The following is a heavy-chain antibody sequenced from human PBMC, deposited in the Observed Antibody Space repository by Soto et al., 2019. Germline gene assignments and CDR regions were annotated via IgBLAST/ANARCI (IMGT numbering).Heavy chain of an antibody. J-gene: IGHJ4*02. Sequence: PGGSLRLSCVSSGFTFSADDMIWVRRPPGKGLEWVSKIGPGAKTMDYGDSAKGRFTISRDNTKNTLYMHMDNLRGEDTAVYYCARVIEERLEFGNGGQGTQVTVSS. CDR3: ARVIEERLEFGN. D-gene: IGHD1-26*01. CDR2: IGPGAKTM. V-gene: IGHV3-11*04. CDR1: GFTFSADD.